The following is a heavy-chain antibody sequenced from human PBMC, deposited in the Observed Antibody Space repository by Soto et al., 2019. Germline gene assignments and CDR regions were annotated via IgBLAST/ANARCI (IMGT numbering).Heavy chain of an antibody. CDR2: ISYDGSNK. V-gene: IGHV3-30*03. CDR1: GFTFSSYG. D-gene: IGHD7-27*01. Sequence: PGGSLRLSCAASGFTFSSYGMHWVRQAPGKGLEWVAVISYDGSNKYYVDSVKGRFTISRDNSKNTLYLQMNSLRAEDTAVYYCAGGTVWGYAKGAFDYWGQGTLVTVSS. J-gene: IGHJ4*02. CDR3: AGGTVWGYAKGAFDY.